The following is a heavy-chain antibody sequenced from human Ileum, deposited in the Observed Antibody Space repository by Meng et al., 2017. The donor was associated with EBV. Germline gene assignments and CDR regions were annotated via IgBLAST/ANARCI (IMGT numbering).Heavy chain of an antibody. J-gene: IGHJ4*02. CDR2: IQHSGST. CDR1: GGSISSGGHS. CDR3: ARAHPVVYFFDY. D-gene: IGHD4-23*01. Sequence: QLQLQESGSGPVKPSQTLSLTCAVSGGSISSGGHSWSWIRQPPGKGLEWIGDIQHSGSTYYNPSLKSRVTISVDRSRNQFSLKLSSVTAADTAVYYCARAHPVVYFFDYWGQGTLVTVSS. V-gene: IGHV4-30-2*01.